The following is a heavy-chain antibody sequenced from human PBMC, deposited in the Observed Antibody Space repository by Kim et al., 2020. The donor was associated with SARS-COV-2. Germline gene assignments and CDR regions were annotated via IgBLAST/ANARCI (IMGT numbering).Heavy chain of an antibody. CDR2: IWYDGSNK. CDR1: GFTFSSYG. J-gene: IGHJ4*02. V-gene: IGHV3-33*01. D-gene: IGHD2-2*01. Sequence: GGSLRLSCAASGFTFSSYGMHWVRQAPGKGLEWVAVIWYDGSNKYYADSVKGRFTISRDNSKNTLYLQMNSLRAEDTAVYYCARGPLGDIVVVPAAEAVYWGQGTLVTVSS. CDR3: ARGPLGDIVVVPAAEAVY.